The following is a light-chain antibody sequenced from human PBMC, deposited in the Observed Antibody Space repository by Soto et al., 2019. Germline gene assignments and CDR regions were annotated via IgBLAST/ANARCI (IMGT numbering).Light chain of an antibody. V-gene: IGKV1-5*03. CDR2: KAS. CDR1: QTISSW. CDR3: QHYNSYSEA. Sequence: DIQMTQSPSTLSAFLGDRVTITCRASQTISSWLAWYQQKPGKAPKLLIYKASTLKSGVPSRFSGSGSGTEFTLTISSLQPDDFATYHCQHYNSYSEAFGQGTKVDIK. J-gene: IGKJ1*01.